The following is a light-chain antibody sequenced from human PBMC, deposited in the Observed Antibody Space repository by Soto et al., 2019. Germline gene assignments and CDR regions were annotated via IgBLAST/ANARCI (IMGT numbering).Light chain of an antibody. V-gene: IGKV3-20*01. CDR3: QQYGNIPRT. J-gene: IGKJ1*01. CDR1: QSVDSNY. Sequence: EIVLTQSPGTLSLSPGERATLSCRASQSVDSNYFAWYQQKPGQAPRLLIYGTSYRATGIPDRFSGSGSGTDFTLTISRLEPEDFAVYYYQQYGNIPRTFGRGTNVEIE. CDR2: GTS.